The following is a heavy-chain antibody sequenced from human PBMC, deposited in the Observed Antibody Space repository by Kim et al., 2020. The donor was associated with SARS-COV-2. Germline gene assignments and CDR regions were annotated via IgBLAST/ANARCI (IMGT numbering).Heavy chain of an antibody. CDR3: ARDPYYYGSGRRAFDI. V-gene: IGHV3-30-3*01. CDR2: ISYDGSNK. CDR1: GFTFISYA. J-gene: IGHJ3*02. D-gene: IGHD3-10*01. Sequence: GGSLRLSCAASGFTFISYAMHWVRQAPGKVLEWVSVISYDGSNKYYADSVKGRFTISRDNSKNTLYLQMNSLRADDTAVYYCARDPYYYGSGRRAFDIWGQGTMVTDSS.